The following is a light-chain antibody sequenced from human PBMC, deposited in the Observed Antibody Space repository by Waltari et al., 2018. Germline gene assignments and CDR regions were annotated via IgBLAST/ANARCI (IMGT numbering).Light chain of an antibody. Sequence: DVQMTQSPSSLSASVGDTVTITCRTSQNIDGRLTWLQQKPGKAPELLIYGTSILRGGVPSRFSGSGSETNFTLTIYNLQPEDFAAYYCQQYYTFPRLSFGPGTTFDV. J-gene: IGKJ3*01. CDR2: GTS. CDR3: QQYYTFPRLS. V-gene: IGKV1-39*01. CDR1: QNIDGR.